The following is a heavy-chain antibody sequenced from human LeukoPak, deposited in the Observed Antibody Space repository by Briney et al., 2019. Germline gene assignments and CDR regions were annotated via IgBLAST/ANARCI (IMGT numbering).Heavy chain of an antibody. V-gene: IGHV1-69*04. D-gene: IGHD3-16*01. CDR1: GGTFSSYA. Sequence: SVKVSCKASGGTFSSYAISWVRQAPGQGLEWMGRIIPILGIANYAQKFQGRVTITADKSTSTAYMELSSLRSEDTAVYYCARDQSRYDHDAFDIWGQGTMVTVAS. CDR2: IIPILGIA. CDR3: ARDQSRYDHDAFDI. J-gene: IGHJ3*02.